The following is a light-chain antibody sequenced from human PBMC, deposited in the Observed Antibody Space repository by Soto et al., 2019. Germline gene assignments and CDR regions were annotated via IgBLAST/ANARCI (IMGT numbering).Light chain of an antibody. V-gene: IGLV2-8*01. J-gene: IGLJ1*01. CDR2: EVS. CDR1: SSDVGGYNY. Sequence: QSVLTQPPSASGSPGQSVTISCTGTSSDVGGYNYVSWYQQHPGKAPKLMIYEVSKRPSGVPDRFSGSKSGNTASLTVSRLQAEDEADYYCSSYAGSNNKVFGTGTKVTVL. CDR3: SSYAGSNNKV.